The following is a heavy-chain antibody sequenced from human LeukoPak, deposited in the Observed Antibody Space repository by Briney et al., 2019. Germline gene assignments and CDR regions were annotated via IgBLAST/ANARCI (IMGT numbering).Heavy chain of an antibody. CDR1: GGSISSYY. V-gene: IGHV4-59*08. CDR2: IYYSGST. D-gene: IGHD3-3*01. J-gene: IGHJ6*02. Sequence: SETLSLTCTVSGGSISSYYWSWIRQPPGKGLEWIGYIYYSGSTNYNPSLKSRVTISVDTSKNQFSLKLSSMTAADTAVYYCARLEYGMDVWGQGTTVTVSS. CDR3: ARLEYGMDV.